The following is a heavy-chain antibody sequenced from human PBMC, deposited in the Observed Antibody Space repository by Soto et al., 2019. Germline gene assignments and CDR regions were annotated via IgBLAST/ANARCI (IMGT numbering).Heavy chain of an antibody. CDR3: ARESGGEYCGGDCYPYYFDY. CDR1: GGSVSSGSYY. D-gene: IGHD2-21*02. J-gene: IGHJ4*02. V-gene: IGHV4-61*01. CDR2: IYYSGST. Sequence: QVQLQESGPGLVKPSETLSLTCTVSGGSVSSGSYYWSWIRQPPGKGLEWIGYIYYSGSTNYSPSLKSRVTISVDTSKNQFSLKLSSVTAADTAVYYCARESGGEYCGGDCYPYYFDYWGQGTLVTVSS.